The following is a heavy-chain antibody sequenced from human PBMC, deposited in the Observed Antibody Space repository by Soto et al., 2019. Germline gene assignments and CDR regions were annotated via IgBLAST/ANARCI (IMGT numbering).Heavy chain of an antibody. CDR3: ARGHSGYDSGFLDY. J-gene: IGHJ4*02. Sequence: EVQLVESGGGLVQPGGSLRLSCAASGFTVSSKDMSWVRQAPGKGLEWVSVIYSGGSTYYADSVKGRFTISRDNSKNTLYLQMNSLRAEDKAVYYCARGHSGYDSGFLDYWGQGTLVSVSS. CDR1: GFTVSSKD. D-gene: IGHD5-12*01. V-gene: IGHV3-66*01. CDR2: IYSGGST.